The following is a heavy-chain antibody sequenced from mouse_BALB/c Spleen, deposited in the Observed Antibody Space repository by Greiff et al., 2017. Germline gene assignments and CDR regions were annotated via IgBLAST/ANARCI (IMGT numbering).Heavy chain of an antibody. CDR2: ISSGGSYT. CDR1: GFTFSSYG. CDR3: ASYYYGSSYGFAY. Sequence: EVKLVESGGGLVKPGGSLKLSCAASGFTFSSYGMSWVRQTPDKRLEWVATISSGGSYTYYPDSVKGRFTISRDNAKNTLYLQMSSLKSEDTAMYYCASYYYGSSYGFAYWGQGTLVTVSA. D-gene: IGHD1-1*01. V-gene: IGHV5-6*03. J-gene: IGHJ3*01.